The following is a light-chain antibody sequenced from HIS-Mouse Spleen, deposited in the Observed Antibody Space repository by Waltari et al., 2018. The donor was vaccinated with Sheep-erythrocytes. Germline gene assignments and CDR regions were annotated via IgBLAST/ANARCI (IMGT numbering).Light chain of an antibody. J-gene: IGLJ3*02. CDR2: EVS. CDR1: SSDGGGYNY. Sequence: QSALTQPPSASGSPGQPVTIPCTGTSSDGGGYNYVLWYQQHPGKAPKLMIYEVSKRPSGVPDRFSGSKSGNTASLTVSGLQAEDEADYYCSSYAGSNNWVFGGGTKLTVL. CDR3: SSYAGSNNWV. V-gene: IGLV2-8*01.